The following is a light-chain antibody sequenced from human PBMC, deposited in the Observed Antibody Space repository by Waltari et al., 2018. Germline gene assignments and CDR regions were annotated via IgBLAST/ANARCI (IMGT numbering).Light chain of an antibody. CDR1: QTIRSD. V-gene: IGKV3-15*01. J-gene: IGKJ3*01. Sequence: ETVMTQSPATLSVSPGERVILSCRASQTIRSDLAGYQQKPGQFPRLLIYGASTRATAIPARFSGSVSGTEFTLTLSSLQSEDFAFYYCQQYDHWPPAFGPGTKVDVK. CDR3: QQYDHWPPA. CDR2: GAS.